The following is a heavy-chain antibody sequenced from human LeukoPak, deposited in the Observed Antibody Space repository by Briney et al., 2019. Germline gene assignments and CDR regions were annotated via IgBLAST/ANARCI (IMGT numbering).Heavy chain of an antibody. CDR2: FDPEDGET. Sequence: ASVKVSCKVSGYTLTELSMHWVRQAPGKGLEWMGGFDPEDGETIYAQKFQGRVTMTEDTSTDTAYMELSSLRSEDTAVYYCARDRMYSSGPGVYFQHWGQGTLVTVSS. D-gene: IGHD6-19*01. CDR3: ARDRMYSSGPGVYFQH. J-gene: IGHJ1*01. CDR1: GYTLTELS. V-gene: IGHV1-24*01.